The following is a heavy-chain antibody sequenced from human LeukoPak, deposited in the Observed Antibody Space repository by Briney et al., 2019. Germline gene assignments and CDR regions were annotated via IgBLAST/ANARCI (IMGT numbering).Heavy chain of an antibody. J-gene: IGHJ6*03. CDR2: IGTAGKT. CDR1: GFTLSSYD. CDR3: ARGTPWYYYMDV. Sequence: GGSLRLSCAASGFTLSSYDMHWVRQAIGKGLEWVSSIGTAGKTNYPGSVKGRFTISRENAKNSLYLQMNSLRAGDTAVYYCARGTPWYYYMDVWGKGTTVTVSS. V-gene: IGHV3-13*01.